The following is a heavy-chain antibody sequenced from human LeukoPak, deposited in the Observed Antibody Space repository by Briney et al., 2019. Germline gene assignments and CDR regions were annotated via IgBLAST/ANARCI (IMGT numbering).Heavy chain of an antibody. D-gene: IGHD6-13*01. CDR2: IRSKAYGGTT. J-gene: IGHJ5*02. Sequence: GGSLRLSCTASGFTFGDYAMSWFRQAPGKGLEWVGFIRSKAYGGTTEYAASVKGRFTISRDDSKSIAYLQMNSLKTEDTAVYYCTRDRYSSSWYPVGFDPWGQGTLVTVSS. CDR3: TRDRYSSSWYPVGFDP. CDR1: GFTFGDYA. V-gene: IGHV3-49*03.